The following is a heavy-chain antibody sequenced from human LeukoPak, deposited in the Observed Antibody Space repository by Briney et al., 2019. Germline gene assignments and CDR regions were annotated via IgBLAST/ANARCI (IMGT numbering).Heavy chain of an antibody. D-gene: IGHD3-10*01. Sequence: QAGGSLRLSCSASGFTFKNYAMSWVRQAPGKGLEWVSGISNSGGTIYYVDSVRGRFTISRDNSKNTLYLQMNSLRAEDTAVYYCAKSLGGSGSYYRAAFDIWGQGTMVTVSS. J-gene: IGHJ3*02. CDR2: ISNSGGTI. CDR3: AKSLGGSGSYYRAAFDI. V-gene: IGHV3-23*01. CDR1: GFTFKNYA.